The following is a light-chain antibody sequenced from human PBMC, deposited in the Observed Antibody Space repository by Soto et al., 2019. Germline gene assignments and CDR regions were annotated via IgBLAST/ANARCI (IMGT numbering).Light chain of an antibody. CDR2: AAS. V-gene: IGKV1-39*01. CDR1: QSISRN. J-gene: IGKJ5*01. CDR3: QQSYPTASST. Sequence: DIQMTQSASSLSASVGDRVTITCRAIQSISRNLNWYQHKPGKAPKLLIYAASSLQNGVPSRFSGGGSGTEFTLSISSLQPEDFGTYNCQQSYPTASSTFGQGTRLEIK.